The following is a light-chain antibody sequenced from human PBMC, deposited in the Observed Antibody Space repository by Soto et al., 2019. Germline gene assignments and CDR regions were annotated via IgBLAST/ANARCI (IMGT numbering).Light chain of an antibody. CDR2: GAS. CDR3: QQYGYLVT. Sequence: EIVLTQSPGTPSLSPGERATLSCRASQSITNNYLAWYQQKPGRAHRLLIYGASSRATGIPDRFSGSGSGTDFTLTISRLEPEDFAMYYCQQYGYLVTFGGGTKVDIK. CDR1: QSITNNY. J-gene: IGKJ4*01. V-gene: IGKV3-20*01.